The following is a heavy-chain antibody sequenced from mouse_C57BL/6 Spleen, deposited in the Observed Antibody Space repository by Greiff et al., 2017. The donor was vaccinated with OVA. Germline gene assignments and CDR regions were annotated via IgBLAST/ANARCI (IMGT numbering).Heavy chain of an antibody. D-gene: IGHD2-3*01. J-gene: IGHJ1*03. Sequence: QVQLQQSGAELARPGASVKLSCKASGYTFTSYGISWVKQRTGQGLEWIGEIYPRSGNTYYNEKFKGKATLTVDKSSSTAYMELRSLTSDDSAVDFCARGGYDVWYFDVWGTGTPVTVSA. V-gene: IGHV1-81*01. CDR3: ARGGYDVWYFDV. CDR2: IYPRSGNT. CDR1: GYTFTSYG.